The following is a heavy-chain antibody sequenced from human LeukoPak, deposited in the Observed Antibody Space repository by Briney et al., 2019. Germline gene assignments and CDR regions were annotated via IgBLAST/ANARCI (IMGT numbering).Heavy chain of an antibody. CDR1: GFTFSSYA. Sequence: GGSLRLSCAASGFTFSSYAMSWVRRAPGKGPEWVSVISGSGGSTYYADSVKGRFTISRDNSKNTLYLQMNSLRAEDTAVYYCAKDDNIAVAGTKTLFDYWGQGTLVTVSS. J-gene: IGHJ4*02. CDR3: AKDDNIAVAGTKTLFDY. V-gene: IGHV3-23*01. CDR2: ISGSGGST. D-gene: IGHD6-19*01.